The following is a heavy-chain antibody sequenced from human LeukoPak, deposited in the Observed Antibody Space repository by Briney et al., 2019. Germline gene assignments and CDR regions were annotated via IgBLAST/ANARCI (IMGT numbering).Heavy chain of an antibody. V-gene: IGHV4-34*01. J-gene: IGHJ4*02. CDR3: ARVAGNEWLFPGGTLLDY. D-gene: IGHD3-3*01. CDR1: GGSFSGYY. CDR2: INHSGST. Sequence: SETLSLTCAVYGGSFSGYYWSWIRQPPGKGLEWIGEINHSGSTNYNPSLKSRVTISVDTSKNQFSLKLSPVTAADTAVYYCARVAGNEWLFPGGTLLDYWGQGTLVTVSS.